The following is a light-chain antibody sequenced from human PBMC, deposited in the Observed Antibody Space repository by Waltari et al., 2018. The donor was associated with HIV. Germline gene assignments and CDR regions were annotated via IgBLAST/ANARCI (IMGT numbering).Light chain of an antibody. Sequence: QSVLTQPPSVSGAPGQRVTISCTGSSSNIGAGYDVHWYQQLPGTAPKLLIYANNNRASGVPDRFSGSKFGPSASLAITWLQAEDDANYYRQSYDSGLSGSVFGGGTKLTVL. V-gene: IGLV1-40*01. CDR2: ANN. CDR1: SSNIGAGYD. J-gene: IGLJ2*01. CDR3: QSYDSGLSGSV.